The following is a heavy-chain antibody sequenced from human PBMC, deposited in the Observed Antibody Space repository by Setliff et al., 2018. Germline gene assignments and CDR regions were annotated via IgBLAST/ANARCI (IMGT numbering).Heavy chain of an antibody. CDR2: TYYRSKWYN. CDR1: GDSVSSNSAA. J-gene: IGHJ4*02. Sequence: SQTLSLTCAISGDSVSSNSAAWNWIRQSPSRGLEWLGRTYYRSKWYNDYAVSVKSRITINPDTSKSQFSLQLNSVTPEDTAVYYCARAGNIAVAGKALDYWGQGTLVTAPQ. CDR3: ARAGNIAVAGKALDY. V-gene: IGHV6-1*01. D-gene: IGHD6-19*01.